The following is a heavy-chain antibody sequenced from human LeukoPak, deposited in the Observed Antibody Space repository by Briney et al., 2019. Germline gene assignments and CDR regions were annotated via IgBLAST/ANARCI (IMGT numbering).Heavy chain of an antibody. D-gene: IGHD6-13*01. V-gene: IGHV3-NL1*01. Sequence: GGSLRLSCAASGFSFSYYGIHWVRQAPGKGLEWVSVIYSGGSTYYADSVKGRFTISRDNSKNTLYLQMNSLRAEDTAVYYCARGEYSSSPPDYWGQGTLVTVSS. J-gene: IGHJ4*02. CDR3: ARGEYSSSPPDY. CDR1: GFSFSYYG. CDR2: IYSGGST.